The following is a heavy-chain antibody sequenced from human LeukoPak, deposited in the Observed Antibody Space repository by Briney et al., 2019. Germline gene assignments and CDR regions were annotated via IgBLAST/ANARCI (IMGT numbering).Heavy chain of an antibody. CDR1: GGSISSYY. J-gene: IGHJ2*01. Sequence: SETLSLTCTVSGGSISSYYWSWIRQPPGKGLEWIGYIYYSGSTNYNPSLKSRVTISVDTSKNQFSLKLSSVTAADTAVYCCATSSEYSSSSWYFDLWGRGTLVTVSS. CDR3: ATSSEYSSSSWYFDL. V-gene: IGHV4-59*01. CDR2: IYYSGST. D-gene: IGHD6-6*01.